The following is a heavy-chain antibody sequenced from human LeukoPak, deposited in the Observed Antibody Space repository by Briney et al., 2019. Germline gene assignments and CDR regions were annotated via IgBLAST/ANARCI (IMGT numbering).Heavy chain of an antibody. D-gene: IGHD6-13*01. CDR1: GFTFSGYW. V-gene: IGHV3-74*01. J-gene: IGHJ4*02. CDR2: INTDGSST. CDR3: TKHPQGAAGAHFDY. Sequence: QPGGSLRLSCAASGFTFSGYWMHWVRQAPGKGLVWVSRINTDGSSTTYADSVKGRFTISRDNAKNTLYLQMNSLRAEDTAIYYCTKHPQGAAGAHFDYWGQGTLVTVSS.